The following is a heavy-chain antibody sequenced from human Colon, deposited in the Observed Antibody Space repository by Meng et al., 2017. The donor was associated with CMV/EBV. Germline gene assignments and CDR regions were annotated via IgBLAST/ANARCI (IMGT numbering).Heavy chain of an antibody. V-gene: IGHV3-21*01. D-gene: IGHD5-24*01. CDR1: GFIFSDHN. Sequence: GGSLRLSCATSGFIFSDHNMNWVRQAPGKGLEWVSTIAAITSSSDYISYGDSVKGRFTISRDNAKSSLFLQLDSLRAEDTAVYYCARGRFFDHWGQGTLVTVSS. J-gene: IGHJ4*02. CDR3: ARGRFFDH. CDR2: IAAITSSSDYI.